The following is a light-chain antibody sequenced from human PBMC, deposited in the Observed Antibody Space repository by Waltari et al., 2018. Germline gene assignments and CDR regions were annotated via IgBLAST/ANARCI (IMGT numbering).Light chain of an antibody. J-gene: IGLJ3*02. CDR1: SGSIASHY. CDR2: EDN. V-gene: IGLV6-57*01. CDR3: QSYDSSSEV. Sequence: NFMLTQPHPLSASPGKTVTITCTRSSGSIASHYVQSYQQRPGSFPTTVINEDNQRHSGVPVRFSGSIDSSSTSASLTISGLKTEDEADYYCQSYDSSSEVFGGGTKLTVL.